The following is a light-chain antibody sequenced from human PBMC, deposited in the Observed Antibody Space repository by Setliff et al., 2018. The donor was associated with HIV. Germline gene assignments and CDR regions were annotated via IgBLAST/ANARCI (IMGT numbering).Light chain of an antibody. Sequence: QSALTQPPSVSGSPGQSITFSCTGTSSDIGAYDYVSWYQQHPGKAPKLITYGVDKRPSGVPTRFSGFKSGNTASLTIYGLQPEDEADYFCCTYAGSNIFVFGKGTKVTVL. CDR2: GVD. V-gene: IGLV2-11*01. CDR3: CTYAGSNIFV. CDR1: SSDIGAYDY. J-gene: IGLJ1*01.